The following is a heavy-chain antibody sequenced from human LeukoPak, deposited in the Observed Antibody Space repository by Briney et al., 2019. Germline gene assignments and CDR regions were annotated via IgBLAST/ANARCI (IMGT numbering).Heavy chain of an antibody. V-gene: IGHV3-23*01. CDR1: GFTFSSYA. J-gene: IGHJ4*02. CDR3: AKGKPAAIFGY. CDR2: ISGSGCST. D-gene: IGHD2-2*02. Sequence: PGGSLRLSCAASGFTFSSYAMSWVRQAPGKGLEWVSAISGSGCSTYYADSVKGRFTISSDNSKNTLCLQMNSLRAEDTAVYYFAKGKPAAIFGYWGQGTLGTVSS.